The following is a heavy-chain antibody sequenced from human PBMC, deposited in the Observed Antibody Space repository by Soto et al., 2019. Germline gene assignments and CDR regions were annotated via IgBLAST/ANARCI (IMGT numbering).Heavy chain of an antibody. CDR1: GLIFSNYK. J-gene: IGHJ4*02. D-gene: IGHD2-8*01. V-gene: IGHV3-74*01. CDR3: ARDTNGLHY. CDR2: ISTDGSIT. Sequence: PGGSLRLSCAASGLIFSNYKMHWVRQAPGKGLVWVSRISTDGSITDYADSVKGRFTVSRDNAKNTLYLQMNSLRVDDTAVYYCARDTNGLHYWGQGTLVTVPS.